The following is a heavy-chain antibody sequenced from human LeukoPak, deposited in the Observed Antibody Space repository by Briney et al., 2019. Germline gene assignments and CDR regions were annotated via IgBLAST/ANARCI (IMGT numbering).Heavy chain of an antibody. CDR2: MNPNSGNT. V-gene: IGHV1-8*01. Sequence: ASVKVSSKASGYTFTIYDINWVRQATGQGLEWMGWMNPNSGNTGFAQKFQCRVTMTRNNSISTAYMELSSLRSEDTAVYYCAREESYCSSTSCYRVWFDPWGQGTLVTVSS. D-gene: IGHD2-2*02. CDR3: AREESYCSSTSCYRVWFDP. CDR1: GYTFTIYD. J-gene: IGHJ5*02.